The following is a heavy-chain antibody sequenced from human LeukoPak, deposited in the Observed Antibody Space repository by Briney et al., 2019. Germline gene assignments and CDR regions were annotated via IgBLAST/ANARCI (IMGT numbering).Heavy chain of an antibody. D-gene: IGHD3-10*01. V-gene: IGHV4-34*01. Sequence: PSENLSLNCAVYGGFFSGYYWSWIRQPPGKGLEWIGEINHSGSTNYNPSLKSRATISVDTSKNQFSLKLSSVTAADTTVYYCARGPRTYYYGSGSYYISRYFDYWGQGTLVTVSS. CDR2: INHSGST. J-gene: IGHJ4*02. CDR3: ARGPRTYYYGSGSYYISRYFDY. CDR1: GGFFSGYY.